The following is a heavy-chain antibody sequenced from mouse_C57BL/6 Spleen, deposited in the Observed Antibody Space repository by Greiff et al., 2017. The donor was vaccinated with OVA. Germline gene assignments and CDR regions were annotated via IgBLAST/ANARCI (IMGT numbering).Heavy chain of an antibody. CDR1: GFNFSDYG. V-gene: IGHV5-17*01. D-gene: IGHD2-5*01. Sequence: EVHLVESGGGLVKPGGSLKLSCAASGFNFSDYGMHWVRQAPEKGLEWVAYISSGSSTIYYADTVKGRFTISRDNAKNTLFLQMTSLRSEDTAMYYCARGGYYSNYEAMDYWGQGTSVTVSS. J-gene: IGHJ4*01. CDR3: ARGGYYSNYEAMDY. CDR2: ISSGSSTI.